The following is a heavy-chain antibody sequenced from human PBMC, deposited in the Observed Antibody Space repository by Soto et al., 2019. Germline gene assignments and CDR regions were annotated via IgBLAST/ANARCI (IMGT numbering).Heavy chain of an antibody. CDR2: LSVTGGGP. CDR1: GFSFSSYD. Sequence: EVRLLESGGGLVQPGGSLRLSCAASGFSFSSYDMTWVRQAPGQGLEWVSSLSVTGGGPYYADSVRGRFTMSRDNSKNTLALEMSGPRADDSAVYYCAKGRETTTSAKFCFDNWGQGTLVTVSS. J-gene: IGHJ4*02. D-gene: IGHD1-26*01. CDR3: AKGRETTTSAKFCFDN. V-gene: IGHV3-23*01.